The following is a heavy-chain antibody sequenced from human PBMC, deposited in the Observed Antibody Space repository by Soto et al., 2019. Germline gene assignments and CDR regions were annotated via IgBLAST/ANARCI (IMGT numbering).Heavy chain of an antibody. V-gene: IGHV4-31*03. CDR1: GGSISSGGYY. Sequence: SETLSLTCTVSGGSISSGGYYWSWIRQHPGKGLEWIGYIYYSGSTYYNPSLKSRVTISVDTSKNQFSLKLSSVTAADTAVYYCARETRGFGELSYAFDIWGQGTMVTVSS. CDR3: ARETRGFGELSYAFDI. CDR2: IYYSGST. J-gene: IGHJ3*02. D-gene: IGHD3-10*01.